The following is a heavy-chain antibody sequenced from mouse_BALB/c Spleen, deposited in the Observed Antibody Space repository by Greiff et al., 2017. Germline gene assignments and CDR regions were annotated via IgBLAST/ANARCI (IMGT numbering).Heavy chain of an antibody. Sequence: VQLQQSGAELVKPGASVKLSCTASGFNIKDTYMHWVKQRPEQGLEWIGRIDPANGNTKYDPKFQGKATITADTSSNTDYLQLSSLTSEDTAVYYCARDYYRVYYAMDDWGQGTSVTVSS. CDR1: GFNIKDTY. CDR2: IDPANGNT. V-gene: IGHV14-3*02. J-gene: IGHJ4*01. CDR3: ARDYYRVYYAMDD. D-gene: IGHD2-14*01.